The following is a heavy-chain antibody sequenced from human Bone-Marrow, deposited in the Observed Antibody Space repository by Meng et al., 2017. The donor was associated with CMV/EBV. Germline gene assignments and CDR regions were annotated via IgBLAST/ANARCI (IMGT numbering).Heavy chain of an antibody. J-gene: IGHJ4*02. CDR2: IRYDGSNK. CDR1: GFTFSSYG. D-gene: IGHD3-10*01. V-gene: IGHV3-30*02. CDR3: AKGFDYYGSRSYGYFDY. Sequence: GESLKISCAASGFTFSSYGMHLVRQAPGKGLEWVAFIRYDGSNKYYADSVKGRFTISRDNSTNTLYLQMNSLRAEDTAVYYCAKGFDYYGSRSYGYFDYWGQGTLVTVSS.